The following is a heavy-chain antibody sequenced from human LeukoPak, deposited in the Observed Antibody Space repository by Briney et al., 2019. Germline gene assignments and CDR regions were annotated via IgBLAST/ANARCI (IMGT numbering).Heavy chain of an antibody. Sequence: QTGGSLRLSCAASGFTFSSYGMHWVRQAPGKGLEWVAVISYDGSNKYYADSVKGRFTISRDNSKNTLYLQMNSLRAEDTAVYYCAKDPSDDFDYWGQGTLVTVSS. CDR2: ISYDGSNK. CDR3: AKDPSDDFDY. J-gene: IGHJ4*02. V-gene: IGHV3-30*18. CDR1: GFTFSSYG.